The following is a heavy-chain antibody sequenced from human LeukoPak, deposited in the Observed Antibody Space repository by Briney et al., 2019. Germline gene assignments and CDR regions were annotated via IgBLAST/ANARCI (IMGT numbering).Heavy chain of an antibody. D-gene: IGHD2-8*01. J-gene: IGHJ4*02. CDR2: IRSKANSYAT. CDR1: GFTFSGSA. CDR3: ARDPGVLKACAYYFDY. V-gene: IGHV3-73*01. Sequence: PGGSLKLSCAASGFTFSGSAMHWVRQASGKGLEWVGRIRSKANSYATAYAASVKGRFTISRDNSKNTLYLQMNSLRAEDTAVYYCARDPGVLKACAYYFDYWGQGTLVTVSS.